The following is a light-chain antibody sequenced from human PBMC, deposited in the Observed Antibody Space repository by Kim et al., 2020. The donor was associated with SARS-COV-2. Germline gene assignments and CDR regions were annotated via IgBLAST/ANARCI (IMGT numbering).Light chain of an antibody. CDR3: QQANRFPLT. CDR2: SAS. CDR1: QDISNW. Sequence: SASVGDRVTITCRASQDISNWLAWYQQKPGEAPKLLIYSASSLQGGVPSRFSGSGSGTDFTLTISSLQPEDFATYYCQQANRFPLTFGGGTKVEIK. J-gene: IGKJ4*01. V-gene: IGKV1-12*01.